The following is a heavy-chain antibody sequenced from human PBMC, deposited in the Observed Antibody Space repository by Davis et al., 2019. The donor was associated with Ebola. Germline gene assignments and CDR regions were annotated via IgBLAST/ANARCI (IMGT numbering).Heavy chain of an antibody. V-gene: IGHV3-48*02. CDR2: IGPSSVNI. CDR1: GFTFSNYK. J-gene: IGHJ4*02. Sequence: PGGSLRLSCAASGFTFSNYKMNWVRQAPGKGLEWVSYIGPSSVNIFYADSVKGRFTISRDDAKNSLYLQMNSPRDEDTAVYYCAREGSSEWYHWKDYWGQGTLVTVSS. D-gene: IGHD1-1*01. CDR3: AREGSSEWYHWKDY.